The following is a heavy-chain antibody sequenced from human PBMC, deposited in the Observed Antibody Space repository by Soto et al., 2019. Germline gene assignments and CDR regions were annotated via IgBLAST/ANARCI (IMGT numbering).Heavy chain of an antibody. CDR3: AREEVGIAARRRVY. V-gene: IGHV4-4*02. J-gene: IGHJ4*02. D-gene: IGHD6-6*01. CDR1: GGSISSSNW. CDR2: IYHSGST. Sequence: SETLSLTCAVSGGSISSSNWWSWVRQPPGKGLEWIGEIYHSGSTNYNPSLKSRVTISVDKSKNQFSLKLSSVTAADTAVYYCAREEVGIAARRRVYWGQGTLVTVSS.